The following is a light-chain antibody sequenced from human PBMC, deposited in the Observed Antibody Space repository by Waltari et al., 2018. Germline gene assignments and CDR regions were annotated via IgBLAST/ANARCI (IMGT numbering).Light chain of an antibody. Sequence: EIVLTQSPATLSLSPGERATLSCRARQSVSSYLAWYQQKPGQAPRLLIYDASNRATGIPARFSGSGSGTDFTLTISSLEPEDFAVYYCQQRSNWVTFGPGTKVDIK. CDR3: QQRSNWVT. V-gene: IGKV3-11*01. CDR1: QSVSSY. CDR2: DAS. J-gene: IGKJ3*01.